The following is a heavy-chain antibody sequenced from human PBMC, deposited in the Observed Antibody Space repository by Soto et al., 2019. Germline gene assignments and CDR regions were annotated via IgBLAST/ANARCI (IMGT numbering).Heavy chain of an antibody. CDR1: GYRFTNHG. CDR2: ISGNDGKT. Sequence: ASVKVSCKASGYRFTNHGISWVRQAPGQGLEWMGWISGNDGKTKYARKFQGRVTMTTDTSTSTAYMEMNSLRHDDTAVYYCARDFYPLAYYFDYWGQGTLVTVSS. V-gene: IGHV1-18*01. CDR3: ARDFYPLAYYFDY. J-gene: IGHJ4*02.